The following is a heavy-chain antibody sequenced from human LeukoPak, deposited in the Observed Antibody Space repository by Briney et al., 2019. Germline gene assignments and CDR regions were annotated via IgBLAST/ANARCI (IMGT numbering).Heavy chain of an antibody. CDR1: GFTVSTNS. CDR2: IYSDNT. CDR3: ARDGSGYSYMPGY. V-gene: IGHV3-53*01. D-gene: IGHD5-18*01. Sequence: GGSLRLSCTVSGFTVSTNSMSWVRQAPGKGLEWVSFIYSDNTHYSDSVKGRFTISRDNSKNTLYLQMNSLRAEDTAVYYCARDGSGYSYMPGYWGQGTLVTVSS. J-gene: IGHJ4*02.